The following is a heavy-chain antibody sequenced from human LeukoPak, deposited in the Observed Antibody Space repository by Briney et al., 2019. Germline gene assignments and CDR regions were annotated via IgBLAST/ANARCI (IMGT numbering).Heavy chain of an antibody. D-gene: IGHD6-19*01. J-gene: IGHJ4*02. CDR3: AKPSYSSGWFIVY. V-gene: IGHV3-23*01. CDR2: ISSTGDST. CDR1: GFTFSSYA. Sequence: GGSLRLSCAASGFTFSSYAMTWVRQAPGKGLEWVSSISSTGDSTYFADSVKGRFTIARDNSKNTLYLQMNSLRAEDTAVYSCAKPSYSSGWFIVYWGQGTLVTVPS.